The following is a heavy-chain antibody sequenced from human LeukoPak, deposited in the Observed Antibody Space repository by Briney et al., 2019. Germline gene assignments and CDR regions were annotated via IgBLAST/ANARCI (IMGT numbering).Heavy chain of an antibody. V-gene: IGHV4-34*01. CDR1: GGSFSGYY. J-gene: IGHJ6*02. CDR2: ISHSGST. Sequence: PSETLSLTCAVYGGSFSGYYWSWIRQPPGKGLEWIGEISHSGSTNYNPSLKSRVTISVDTSKNQFSLKLSSVTAADTAVYYCARGNIVLMVYATYYYYGMDVWAKGPRSPSP. D-gene: IGHD2-8*01. CDR3: ARGNIVLMVYATYYYYGMDV.